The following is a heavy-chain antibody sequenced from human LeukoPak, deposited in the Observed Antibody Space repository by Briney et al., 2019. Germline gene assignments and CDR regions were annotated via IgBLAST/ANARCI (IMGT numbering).Heavy chain of an antibody. Sequence: GGSLRLSCAASGFTFSNYWMSWVRQPPGKGLEWVANIKHDGSEKYCVDSVEGRFTISRDNAKNSLHLQMNSLRAEDTAVYYCAREGRYGGTQWFDPWGQGTLVTVSS. CDR1: GFTFSNYW. CDR2: IKHDGSEK. V-gene: IGHV3-7*01. J-gene: IGHJ5*02. CDR3: AREGRYGGTQWFDP. D-gene: IGHD2-15*01.